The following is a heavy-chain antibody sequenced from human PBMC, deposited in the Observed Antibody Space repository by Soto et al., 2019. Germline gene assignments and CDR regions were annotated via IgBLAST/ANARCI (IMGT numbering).Heavy chain of an antibody. D-gene: IGHD2-15*01. CDR2: IGTAGDT. J-gene: IGHJ6*02. CDR1: GFTFSSYD. Sequence: EVQLVESGGGLVQPGGSLRLSCAASGFTFSSYDMHWVRQATGKGLEWVSAIGTAGDTYYPGSVKGRFTISRENAKNSLYLQMNSLRAGDTAVYYCARAGIDCSGGSCYSSGYYYGMDVWGQGTTVTVSS. V-gene: IGHV3-13*04. CDR3: ARAGIDCSGGSCYSSGYYYGMDV.